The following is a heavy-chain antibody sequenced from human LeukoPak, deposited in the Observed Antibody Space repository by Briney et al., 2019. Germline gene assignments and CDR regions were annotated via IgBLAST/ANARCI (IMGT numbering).Heavy chain of an antibody. J-gene: IGHJ4*02. Sequence: GRSLRLSCAASGFTFSSYAMHWVRQAPGKGLEWVAVISYDGSNKYCADSVKGRFTISRDNSKNTLYLQMNSLRAEDTAVYYCASLAAAGSDYWGQGTLVTVSS. CDR1: GFTFSSYA. V-gene: IGHV3-30*04. CDR2: ISYDGSNK. CDR3: ASLAAAGSDY. D-gene: IGHD6-13*01.